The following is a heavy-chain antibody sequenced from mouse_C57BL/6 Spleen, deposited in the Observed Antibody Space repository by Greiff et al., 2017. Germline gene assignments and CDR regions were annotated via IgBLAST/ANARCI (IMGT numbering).Heavy chain of an antibody. CDR3: AYDYYRNCDV. CDR2: IDPEDGET. V-gene: IGHV14-2*01. Sequence: EVQLQQSGAELVKPGASVKLSCTASGFNIKDYYMHWVKQRTEQGLEWIGRIDPEDGETKYAPKFQGKATLTADKSSNTAYLHLSSLTSEDTAVYYCAYDYYRNCDVWGTGTTVTVSS. D-gene: IGHD2-4*01. J-gene: IGHJ1*03. CDR1: GFNIKDYY.